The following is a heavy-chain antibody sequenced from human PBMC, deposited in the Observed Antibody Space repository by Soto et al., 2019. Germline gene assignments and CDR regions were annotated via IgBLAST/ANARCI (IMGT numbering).Heavy chain of an antibody. CDR3: AKRSLRRLRFVETH. CDR1: GDPFSNTNW. V-gene: IGHV4-4*02. J-gene: IGHJ4*02. CDR2: IYHSGST. D-gene: IGHD3-3*01. Sequence: LSLTCAVSGDPFSNTNWWSWVRQPPGKGLEWIGEIYHSGSTNYNPSLRSRVTISLDKSKNQFSLNLTSVTAADTAFYYCAKRSLRRLRFVETHWGQGTLVTVSS.